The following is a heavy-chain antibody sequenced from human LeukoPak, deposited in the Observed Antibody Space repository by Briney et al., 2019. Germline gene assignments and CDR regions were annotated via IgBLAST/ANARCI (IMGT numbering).Heavy chain of an antibody. CDR1: GYTFTGYY. Sequence: ASVKVSCKASGYTFTGYYIHWVRQAPGQGLEWMGRINPNNGGTNYAQKFQGRVTMTRDMSMSTAYMELSRLRSDDTAVYYCARDYHGSGSLTTFDSWGQGTLVTVSS. CDR3: ARDYHGSGSLTTFDS. D-gene: IGHD3-10*01. V-gene: IGHV1-2*06. J-gene: IGHJ4*02. CDR2: INPNNGGT.